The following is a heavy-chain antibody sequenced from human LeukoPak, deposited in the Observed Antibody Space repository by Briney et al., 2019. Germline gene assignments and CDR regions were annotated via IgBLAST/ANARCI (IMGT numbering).Heavy chain of an antibody. CDR2: INHSGST. V-gene: IGHV4-34*01. CDR1: GGSFSGYY. J-gene: IGHJ4*02. D-gene: IGHD3-22*01. Sequence: SETLSLTCAVYGGSFSGYYWSWIRQPPGKGLEWIGEINHSGSTNYNPSLKSRVTISVDTSKNQFSLKLSSVTAADTAVCYCARGNYYDSNWGQGTLVTVSS. CDR3: ARGNYYDSN.